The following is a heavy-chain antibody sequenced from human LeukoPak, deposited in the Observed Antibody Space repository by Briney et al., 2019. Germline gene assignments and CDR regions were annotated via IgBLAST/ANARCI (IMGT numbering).Heavy chain of an antibody. D-gene: IGHD3-10*02. CDR2: IYSDDAT. CDR3: AELGITMIGGV. CDR1: GFTVGSGR. V-gene: IGHV3-53*01. Sequence: PGGSLRLSCAASGFTVGSGRRMSWVRQAPGEGLEWISTIYSDDATNYGDSVKGRFTISRDNSRNTLDLQMNSPRAEDTAVYYCAELGITMIGGVWGKGTTVTISS. J-gene: IGHJ6*04.